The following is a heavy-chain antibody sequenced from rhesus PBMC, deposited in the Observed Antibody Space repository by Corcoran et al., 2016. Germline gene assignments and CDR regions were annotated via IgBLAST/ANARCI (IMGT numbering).Heavy chain of an antibody. CDR1: GGSISSSNW. CDR3: AGTNYPFDY. Sequence: QVQLHESGPAVVKPSETLSLTCAVSGGSISSSNWWNWIRQSPGKGLEWIGRISGSGGSTEYNPSLKSRVTISIDTSKNQFSLKLSSVTAADTAVYYCAGTNYPFDYWGQGVLVTVSS. CDR2: ISGSGGST. V-gene: IGHV4-93*02. D-gene: IGHD4-17*01. J-gene: IGHJ4*01.